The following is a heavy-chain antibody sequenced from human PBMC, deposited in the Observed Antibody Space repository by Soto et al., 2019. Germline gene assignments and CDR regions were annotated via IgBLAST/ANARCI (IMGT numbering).Heavy chain of an antibody. J-gene: IGHJ4*02. CDR2: ISSSGRTI. V-gene: IGHV3-11*01. CDR3: ARSLGMGGDGYN. Sequence: QVQLVESGGDLVKPGGSLRLSCAASGFTSSDYYMSWIRQAPGKGLEWVSYISSSGRTIYYADSVKGRFTISRDNAKNSLYLQMNSLGAEETGGDYCARSLGMGGDGYNWGQGTLVPVSS. D-gene: IGHD3-16*01. CDR1: GFTSSDYY.